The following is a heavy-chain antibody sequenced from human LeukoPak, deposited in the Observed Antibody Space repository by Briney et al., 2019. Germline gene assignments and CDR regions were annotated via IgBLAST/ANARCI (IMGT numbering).Heavy chain of an antibody. CDR2: INPNSGGT. CDR3: YISASCSGGSCGFDY. V-gene: IGHV1-2*04. D-gene: IGHD2-15*01. CDR1: GNTFTGYY. J-gene: IGHJ4*02. Sequence: ASVKVSCKASGNTFTGYYMHWVRQAPGQGLEWMGWINPNSGGTNYAQKFQGWVTMTRDTSISTAYMELSRLRSDDTAVYYCYISASCSGGSCGFDYWGQGTLVTVSS.